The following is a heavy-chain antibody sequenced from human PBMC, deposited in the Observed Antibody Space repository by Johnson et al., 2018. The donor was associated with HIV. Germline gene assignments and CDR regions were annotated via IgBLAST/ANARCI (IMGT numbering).Heavy chain of an antibody. Sequence: VQLVESGGGLVQPGGSLRLSCAASGFTFSSYALSWVRQAPGKGLEWVSAISGSGGSTYYADSVKGRFTISRDNSKNTLYLQMNSLRVEDTAVYYCATPRIPTDRACDIWGQGTMVTVSS. CDR2: ISGSGGST. CDR1: GFTFSSYA. V-gene: IGHV3-23*04. CDR3: ATPRIPTDRACDI. J-gene: IGHJ3*02. D-gene: IGHD2/OR15-2a*01.